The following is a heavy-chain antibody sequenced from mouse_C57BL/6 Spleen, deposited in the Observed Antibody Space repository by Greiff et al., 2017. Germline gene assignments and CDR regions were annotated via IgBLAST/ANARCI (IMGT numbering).Heavy chain of an antibody. CDR1: GSTFTAYE. J-gene: IGHJ3*01. V-gene: IGHV1-15*01. CDR2: LDHEIGGT. Sequence: QVQLQQSGAELLRPGASVPLSCKSSGSTFTAYEMPWVKQTPVHGLEWIGVLDHEIGGTAYNQKFKGKAILTADKSSSTAYMELRSLTSEDSAVYYCTRGDYYGSSYGAYWGQGTLVTVSA. CDR3: TRGDYYGSSYGAY. D-gene: IGHD1-1*01.